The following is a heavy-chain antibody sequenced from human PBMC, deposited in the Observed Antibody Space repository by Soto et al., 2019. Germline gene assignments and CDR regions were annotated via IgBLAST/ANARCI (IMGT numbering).Heavy chain of an antibody. CDR1: GFTFSSYS. J-gene: IGHJ3*02. Sequence: PGGSLRLSCAASGFTFSSYSMNWVRQAPGKGLEWVSYISSSSSTIYYADSVKGRFTISRDNAKNSLYLQMNSLRDEDTAVYYCARDIGYYDSSGYYYGRDAFDIWGQGTMVTVSS. D-gene: IGHD3-22*01. CDR2: ISSSSSTI. CDR3: ARDIGYYDSSGYYYGRDAFDI. V-gene: IGHV3-48*02.